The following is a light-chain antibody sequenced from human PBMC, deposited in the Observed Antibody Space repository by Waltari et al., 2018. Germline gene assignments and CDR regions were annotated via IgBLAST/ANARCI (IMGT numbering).Light chain of an antibody. CDR2: DDS. CDR1: NLGSKS. CDR3: QMWDSNNDHPWV. V-gene: IGLV3-21*02. Sequence: SYVLTQLTSVSVAPGQTARITCGGNNLGSKSMHWSQQKPGQAPVLVVYDDSDRPSGIPERFSGSNSGNTATLTISRVEAGDEADYHCQMWDSNNDHPWVFGGGTKLTVL. J-gene: IGLJ3*02.